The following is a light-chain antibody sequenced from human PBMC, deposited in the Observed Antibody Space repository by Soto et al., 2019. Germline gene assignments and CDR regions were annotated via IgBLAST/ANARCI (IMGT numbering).Light chain of an antibody. CDR1: SSDVGGNKL. CDR3: CSYAGDSILV. CDR2: EVT. V-gene: IGLV2-23*02. Sequence: QSALTQPASVSGSPGQSITISCTGSSSDVGGNKLVSWYQQHPGKAPKLIIYEVTKRPSGISNRFSASKSGTTASLTISGLQAEDEADYYCCSYAGDSILVFGGGTKLTVL. J-gene: IGLJ2*01.